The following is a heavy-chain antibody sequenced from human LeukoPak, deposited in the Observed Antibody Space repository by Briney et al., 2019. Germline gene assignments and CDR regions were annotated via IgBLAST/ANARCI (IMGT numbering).Heavy chain of an antibody. D-gene: IGHD2-2*01. CDR3: AKDPGVVPAHYFDY. J-gene: IGHJ4*02. V-gene: IGHV3-23*01. CDR2: TGSTGVST. Sequence: GGSLRLSCAASGFTFGSYAMNWVRQAPGKGLEWVSGTGSTGVSTFYAYSVKGRFTVSRDNSKNTLSLQTNSLRAEDTAVYYCAKDPGVVPAHYFDYWGQGTLVTVSS. CDR1: GFTFGSYA.